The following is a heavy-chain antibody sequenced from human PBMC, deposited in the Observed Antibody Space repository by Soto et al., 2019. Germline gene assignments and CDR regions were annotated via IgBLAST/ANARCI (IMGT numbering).Heavy chain of an antibody. CDR2: IYYSGST. D-gene: IGHD1-20*01. Sequence: QVQLQESGPGLVKPSQTLSLTCTVSGGSISSGDYYWSWIRQHPGKGLEWIGYIYYSGSTYYNPSLKSRVTISVDTSKNQFSLKLSSVTAADTAVYYCARGHDPIVNYYFDYWGQGALVTVSS. V-gene: IGHV4-31*03. CDR1: GGSISSGDYY. CDR3: ARGHDPIVNYYFDY. J-gene: IGHJ4*02.